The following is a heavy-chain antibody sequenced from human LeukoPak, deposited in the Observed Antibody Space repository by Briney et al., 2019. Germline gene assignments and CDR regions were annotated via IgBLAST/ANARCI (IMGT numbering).Heavy chain of an antibody. CDR2: IEKKDKGYATAT. CDR1: GFTFSGSV. D-gene: IGHD1-26*01. Sequence: GGSLRHSFAASGFTFSGSVIHWVRPSSGKGLEWVGQIEKKDKGYATATAYAASVKGRYTISRDDSITTAYLQVKRLKTEDTALYYCTRDSGTYNWFDPWGQGTLVTVSS. V-gene: IGHV3-73*01. CDR3: TRDSGTYNWFDP. J-gene: IGHJ5*02.